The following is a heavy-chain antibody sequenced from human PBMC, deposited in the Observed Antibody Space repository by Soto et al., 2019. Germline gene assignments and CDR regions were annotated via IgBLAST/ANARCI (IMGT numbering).Heavy chain of an antibody. Sequence: PGGSLRLSCAASGLTFSNSDMSWVRQAPGKGLEWVSSISGSGGTIYYADSVKGRFTISRDNSKNTLHLQMNSLRADDTAVYYCAKENSPYGYIWGSYRYSWFDPWGQGTLVTVSS. D-gene: IGHD3-16*02. V-gene: IGHV3-23*01. CDR2: ISGSGGTI. CDR3: AKENSPYGYIWGSYRYSWFDP. J-gene: IGHJ5*02. CDR1: GLTFSNSD.